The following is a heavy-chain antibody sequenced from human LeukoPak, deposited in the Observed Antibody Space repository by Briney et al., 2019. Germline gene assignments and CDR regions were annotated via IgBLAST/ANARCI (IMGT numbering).Heavy chain of an antibody. Sequence: QAGGSLRLSCAASGFTFSSYEMNWVRQAPGKGLEWVSYISSSGSTIFYADSVKGRFTISRDNAKHSLYLQMNSLRAEDTAVYYCARCPYSFGFAPPQYWGQGTLVTVSS. CDR1: GFTFSSYE. CDR2: ISSSGSTI. D-gene: IGHD5-18*01. V-gene: IGHV3-48*03. J-gene: IGHJ4*02. CDR3: ARCPYSFGFAPPQY.